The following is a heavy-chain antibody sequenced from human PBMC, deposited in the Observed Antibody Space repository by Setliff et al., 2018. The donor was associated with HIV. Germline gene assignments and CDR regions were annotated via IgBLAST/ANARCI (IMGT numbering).Heavy chain of an antibody. V-gene: IGHV1-3*01. J-gene: IGHJ4*02. CDR2: INPGNDNR. CDR3: ARFSSVYAAIDN. D-gene: IGHD2-2*01. CDR1: GYTFTGYY. Sequence: ASVKVSCKASGYTFTGYYIHWIRQAPGQGLEWMGWINPGNDNREYSQRFQGRLTMTRDTSASMVYMELNSLTSEDTAVYFCARFSSVYAAIDNWGPGTLVTVSS.